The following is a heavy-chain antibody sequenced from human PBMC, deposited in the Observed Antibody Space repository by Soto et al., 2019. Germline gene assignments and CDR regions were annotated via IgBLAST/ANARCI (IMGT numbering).Heavy chain of an antibody. D-gene: IGHD3-3*01. CDR2: ISSSGTTI. CDR3: ARVGDMAYKD. CDR1: GFTFSDHY. J-gene: IGHJ4*02. V-gene: IGHV3-11*01. Sequence: QVQLVESGGGLVKPGGSLRLSCATSGFTFSDHYMTWIRQAPGKGLEWLSYISSSGTTIYYAESVRGRFTISRDNAKNSLYLQMNSLRVEESAVYYCARVGDMAYKDWGQGTLVTVSP.